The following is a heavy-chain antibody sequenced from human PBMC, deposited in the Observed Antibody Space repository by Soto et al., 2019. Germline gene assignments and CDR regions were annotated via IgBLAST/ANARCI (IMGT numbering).Heavy chain of an antibody. Sequence: PSETLSLTCTVSGGSISDSAYYRGWVRQPPGKGLEWIGNIYYSGGTSYNPSLESRVTISVDTSKNQFSLKLGSLTAADTAVYYCARPVTYRKIFDSWGQGTLVTVSS. D-gene: IGHD3-16*02. J-gene: IGHJ5*01. CDR2: IYYSGGT. CDR3: ARPVTYRKIFDS. V-gene: IGHV4-39*01. CDR1: GGSISDSAYY.